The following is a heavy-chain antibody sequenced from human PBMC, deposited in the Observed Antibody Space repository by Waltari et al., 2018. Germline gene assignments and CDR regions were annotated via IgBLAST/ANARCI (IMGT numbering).Heavy chain of an antibody. CDR2: IYYSGST. CDR1: GGSISSYY. CDR3: ARIAVAGTGSDAFDI. V-gene: IGHV4-59*01. J-gene: IGHJ3*02. Sequence: QVQLQESGPGLVKPSETLSLTCTVSGGSISSYYWSWIRQPPGKGLEWIGYIYYSGSTNYNPSLKSRVTISVDTSKNQFSLKLSSVTAADTAVYYCARIAVAGTGSDAFDIWGQGTMVTVSS. D-gene: IGHD6-19*01.